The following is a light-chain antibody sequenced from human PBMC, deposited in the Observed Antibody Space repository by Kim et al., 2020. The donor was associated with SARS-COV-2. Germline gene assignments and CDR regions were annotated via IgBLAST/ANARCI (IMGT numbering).Light chain of an antibody. J-gene: IGLJ1*01. CDR3: NSRDSSGNLYV. CDR2: GKN. V-gene: IGLV3-19*01. Sequence: ALGHTVRITCQGDSLRSYYASWYQQKPGQAPVLVIYGKNNRPSGIPDRFSGSSSGNTASLTITGAQAEDEADYYCNSRDSSGNLYVFGTGTKVTVL. CDR1: SLRSYY.